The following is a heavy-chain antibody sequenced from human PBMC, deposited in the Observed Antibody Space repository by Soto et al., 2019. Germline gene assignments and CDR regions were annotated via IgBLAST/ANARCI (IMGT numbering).Heavy chain of an antibody. CDR1: GFTFSDYG. D-gene: IGHD1-26*01. CDR2: IWHDGSDK. V-gene: IGHV3-33*01. CDR3: ARESGSHPAFDS. J-gene: IGHJ4*02. Sequence: QVKLVESGGGVVQPGRSLRLSCAVSGFTFSDYGMHWVRQAPGKGLEWVAVIWHDGSDKFYADSVRGRFTVSRDNSKSTLFLQMNVLRAEDTALYYCARESGSHPAFDSWGQGTLVTVSS.